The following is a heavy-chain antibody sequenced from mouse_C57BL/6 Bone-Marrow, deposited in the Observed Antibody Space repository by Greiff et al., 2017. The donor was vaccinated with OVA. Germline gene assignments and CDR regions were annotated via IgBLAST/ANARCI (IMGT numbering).Heavy chain of an antibody. CDR1: GYTFTSYD. CDR3: ARHGYYDY. Sequence: VQLKESGPELVKPGASVKLSCKASGYTFTSYDINWVKQRPGQGLEWIGWIYPRDGSTKYNEKFKGKATLTVDTSSSTAYMELHSLTSEDSAVYFCARHGYYDYWGQGTTLTVSS. CDR2: IYPRDGST. V-gene: IGHV1-85*01. J-gene: IGHJ2*01. D-gene: IGHD2-3*01.